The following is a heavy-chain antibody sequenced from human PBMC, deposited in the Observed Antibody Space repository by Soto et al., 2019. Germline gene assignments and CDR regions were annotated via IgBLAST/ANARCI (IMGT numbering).Heavy chain of an antibody. CDR3: ARGDAGYYGMDV. CDR2: SFHSGTT. CDR1: GGSISSGGYF. J-gene: IGHJ6*02. Sequence: LSLTCAVSGGSISSGGYFWNWVRQPPGKGLEWIGYSFHSGTTSYNPPLKSRVIISVDRSKNQFSLKLSSVTTADTAVYYCARGDAGYYGMDVWGQGTTVTVSS. V-gene: IGHV4-30-2*01.